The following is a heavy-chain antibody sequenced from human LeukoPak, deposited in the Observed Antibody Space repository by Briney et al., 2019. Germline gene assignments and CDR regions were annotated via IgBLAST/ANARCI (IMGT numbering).Heavy chain of an antibody. CDR2: IYHGGNT. D-gene: IGHD3-3*01. J-gene: IGHJ5*02. CDR1: GASVSSDTYY. CDR3: ATERSEWPGRWFDP. V-gene: IGHV4-61*01. Sequence: SETLSLTCAVSGASVSSDTYYWNWIQQPPGKGLEWIGYIYHGGNTNYNPSLEGRATISLDTSKNQFSLRLKSVTAADTAIFYCATERSEWPGRWFDPWGQGTLVTVSS.